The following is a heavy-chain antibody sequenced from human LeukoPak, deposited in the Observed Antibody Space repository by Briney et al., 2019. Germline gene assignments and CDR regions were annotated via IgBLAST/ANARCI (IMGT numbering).Heavy chain of an antibody. J-gene: IGHJ6*03. CDR2: IHYSGST. D-gene: IGHD3-10*01. CDR3: ARTTMVRGTYYMDV. CDR1: GGSINSYY. Sequence: SETLSLTCTVSGGSINSYYWSWIRQPPGKGLQWIGCIHYSGSTNYNPSLKSRVTISVDTSKNQFSLKLSSVTAADTAVYYCARTTMVRGTYYMDVWGKGTTVTVSS. V-gene: IGHV4-59*01.